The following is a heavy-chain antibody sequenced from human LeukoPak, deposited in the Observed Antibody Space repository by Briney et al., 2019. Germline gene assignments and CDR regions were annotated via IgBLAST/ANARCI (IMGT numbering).Heavy chain of an antibody. V-gene: IGHV3-23*01. J-gene: IGHJ4*02. D-gene: IGHD3-3*01. CDR3: AKPADVTIFGVAEY. CDR2: ISGSGGST. CDR1: GFAFNSYD. Sequence: GGSLRLSCAASGFAFNSYDMTWVRRAPGKGLEWVSVISGSGGSTYYADSVKGRFTISRDNSKNTLYLQMNSLRAEDTAVYYCAKPADVTIFGVAEYWGQGTLVTVSS.